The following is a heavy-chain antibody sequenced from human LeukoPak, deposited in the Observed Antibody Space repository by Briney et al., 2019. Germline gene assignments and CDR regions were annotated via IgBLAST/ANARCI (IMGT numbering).Heavy chain of an antibody. D-gene: IGHD3-10*01. Sequence: GGSLRLSCAASGFTFSSYGMHWVRQAPGKGLEWVAVISYDGSNKYYADSVKGRFTISRDNSKNTLYLQMNSLRAEDTAVYYCARGSREWFGDPNWFDPWGQGTLVTVSS. CDR1: GFTFSSYG. CDR2: ISYDGSNK. J-gene: IGHJ5*02. V-gene: IGHV3-30*03. CDR3: ARGSREWFGDPNWFDP.